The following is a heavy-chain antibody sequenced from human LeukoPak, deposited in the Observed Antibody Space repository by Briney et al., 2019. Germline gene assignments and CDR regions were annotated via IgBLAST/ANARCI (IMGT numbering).Heavy chain of an antibody. V-gene: IGHV3-23*01. CDR2: IYAGGDVT. Sequence: PGGSLTISCAASGFTFGSYAMTWVRQPPGKGLEWVSVIYAGGDVTKYADSVKGRFTISRDNSKSTLLPQMNSLRAEDTAVYYCAKYRYETSEGRNFDYWGQGTLVTVSS. D-gene: IGHD3-22*01. CDR1: GFTFGSYA. CDR3: AKYRYETSEGRNFDY. J-gene: IGHJ4*02.